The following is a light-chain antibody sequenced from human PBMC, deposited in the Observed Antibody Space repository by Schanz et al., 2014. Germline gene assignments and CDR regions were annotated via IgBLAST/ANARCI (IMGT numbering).Light chain of an antibody. CDR1: SGDVGTYNL. CDR2: EGS. V-gene: IGLV2-14*02. J-gene: IGLJ1*01. Sequence: QSALTQPASVSGSPGQSITISCTGTSGDVGTYNLVSWYQQHPGKAPKVMIYEGSKRPSGVSDRFSGSKSGNTASLTVSGLQAEDEADYYCSSFAGSGGVFGTGTKLTVL. CDR3: SSFAGSGGV.